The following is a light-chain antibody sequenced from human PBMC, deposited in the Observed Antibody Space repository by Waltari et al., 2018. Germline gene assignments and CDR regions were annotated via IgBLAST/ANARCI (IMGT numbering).Light chain of an antibody. J-gene: IGKJ1*01. Sequence: EIVLTQSPGPLSLSPGERATLSGRASPRVGRYLAWYQQNPGQAPRLLIYGASSRATGSPDRFSGRGSGTDFSLTISRLEPEDFAVYYCQKYESLPATFGQGTKVEI. CDR3: QKYESLPAT. CDR1: PRVGRY. V-gene: IGKV3-20*01. CDR2: GAS.